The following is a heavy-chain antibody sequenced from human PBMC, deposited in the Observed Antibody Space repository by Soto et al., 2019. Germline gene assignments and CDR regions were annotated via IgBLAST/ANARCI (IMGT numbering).Heavy chain of an antibody. J-gene: IGHJ6*02. Sequence: QVQLVESGGGLVKPGGSLRLSCAASGFTFSDYYMSWIRQAPGKGLEWVSYISSSSSYTNYADSGKGRFTNSRDNAKNSLYLQMNSLRAEDTAVYYCARDYYTEHNYYYYGMDVWGQGTTVTVSS. CDR3: ARDYYTEHNYYYYGMDV. CDR2: ISSSSSYT. CDR1: GFTFSDYY. V-gene: IGHV3-11*05. D-gene: IGHD3-22*01.